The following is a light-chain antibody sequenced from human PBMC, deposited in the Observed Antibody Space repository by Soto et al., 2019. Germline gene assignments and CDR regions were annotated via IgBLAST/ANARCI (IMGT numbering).Light chain of an antibody. V-gene: IGLV2-14*01. CDR2: DVS. J-gene: IGLJ1*01. CDR1: GTDVGGYIY. CDR3: SSYTGSSTLYV. Sequence: SALTQPASVSGSPGQSITISCTGTGTDVGGYIYVSWYQQHPGKAPKLMIYDVSNRPSGVSNRFSGSKSGNTASLTISGLQAEDGADYYCSSYTGSSTLYVFGTGTKVTVL.